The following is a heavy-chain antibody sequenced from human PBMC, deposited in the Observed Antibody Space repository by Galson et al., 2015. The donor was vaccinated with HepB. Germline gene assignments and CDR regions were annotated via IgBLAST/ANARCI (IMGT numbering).Heavy chain of an antibody. Sequence: SLRLSCAASGFTFDDYAMHWVRQAPGKGLEWVSGISWNSGSIGYADSVKGRFTISRDNAKNSLYLQMNSLRAEDTALYYCAKDRGGYNYGIYYFDYWGQGTLVTVSS. CDR2: ISWNSGSI. D-gene: IGHD5-24*01. CDR1: GFTFDDYA. CDR3: AKDRGGYNYGIYYFDY. J-gene: IGHJ4*02. V-gene: IGHV3-9*01.